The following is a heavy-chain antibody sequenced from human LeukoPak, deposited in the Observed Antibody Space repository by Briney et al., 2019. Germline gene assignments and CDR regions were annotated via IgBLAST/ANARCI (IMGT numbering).Heavy chain of an antibody. CDR2: ISGSGGST. CDR3: TREALSGWWYFDL. Sequence: PGGSLRLSCAASGFTFSSYGMSWVRQAPGKGLEWVSAISGSGGSTYYADSVKGRFTISRDNAKNTLYLQMNSLRAEDTAVYYCTREALSGWWYFDLWGRGTLVTVSS. J-gene: IGHJ2*01. D-gene: IGHD6-19*01. V-gene: IGHV3-23*01. CDR1: GFTFSSYG.